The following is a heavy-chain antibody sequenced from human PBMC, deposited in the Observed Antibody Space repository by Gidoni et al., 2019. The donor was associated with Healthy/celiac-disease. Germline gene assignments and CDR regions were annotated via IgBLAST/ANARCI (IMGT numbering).Heavy chain of an antibody. CDR1: GFAFSSYG. V-gene: IGHV3-33*01. Sequence: QVQLVESGGGVVPPGRSLRLSCAASGFAFSSYGMHWVLQAPGKGLEWVAVIWYDGSNKYYADSVKGRFTISRDNSKNTLYLQMNSLRAEDTAVYYCARERWASGDIVVVVAATENYYYYGMDVWGQGTTVTVSS. CDR3: ARERWASGDIVVVVAATENYYYYGMDV. CDR2: IWYDGSNK. D-gene: IGHD2-15*01. J-gene: IGHJ6*02.